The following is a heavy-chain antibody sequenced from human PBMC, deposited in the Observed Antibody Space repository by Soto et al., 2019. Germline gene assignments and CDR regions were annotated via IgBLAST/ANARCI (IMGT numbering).Heavy chain of an antibody. CDR3: AREKRIHQTDPLTGPYYYYMDV. Sequence: SETLSLTCTVSGGSISSGGYYWSWIRQHQGKGLEWIGYIYYSGSTYYNPSLKSRVTISVDTSKNQFSLKLSSVTAADTAVYYCAREKRIHQTDPLTGPYYYYMDVWGKGTTVTVSS. D-gene: IGHD2-2*01. CDR1: GGSISSGGYY. CDR2: IYYSGST. J-gene: IGHJ6*03. V-gene: IGHV4-31*03.